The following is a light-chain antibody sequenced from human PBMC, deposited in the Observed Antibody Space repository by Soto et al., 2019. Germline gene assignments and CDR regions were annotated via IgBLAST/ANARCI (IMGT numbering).Light chain of an antibody. CDR3: QESTIYSGT. V-gene: IGKV1-5*01. CDR2: DAS. CDR1: QSIGNR. J-gene: IGKJ1*01. Sequence: ISLSPSTLSPSIEERITISCRASQSIGNRLAWYQQKPGTAPKVLIYDASTLESGVPSRFSGSGSGTKFTLTISSLQPDDFATYYCQESTIYSGTFGQGGIVDIK.